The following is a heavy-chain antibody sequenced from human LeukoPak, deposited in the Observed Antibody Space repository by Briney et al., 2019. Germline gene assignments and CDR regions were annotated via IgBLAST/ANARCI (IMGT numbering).Heavy chain of an antibody. CDR1: AGSVNNSNFF. CDR3: ARHGYDRSGFHSN. CDR2: IYTSGST. Sequence: SETLSLTCTVSAGSVNNSNFFWGWIRQPPGRGLEWLGRIYTSGSTYSNPSLKSRVTLSIDTSKSQFSLRLTSVTAADTAVYYCARHGYDRSGFHSNWGQGTLVTVSS. V-gene: IGHV4-39*01. J-gene: IGHJ4*02. D-gene: IGHD3-22*01.